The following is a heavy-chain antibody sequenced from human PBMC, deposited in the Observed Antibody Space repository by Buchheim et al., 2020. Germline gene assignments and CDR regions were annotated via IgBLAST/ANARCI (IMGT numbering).Heavy chain of an antibody. J-gene: IGHJ6*02. Sequence: EVQLVESGGGLVQPGGSLRLSCAASGFTFSSYDMQWVRQVSGKGLEWVSAVGMAGDTHYSGSVRGRFPISRENAKNSVYLQMNNLRAGDTAVYYCARDPSGRGMDVWGQGTT. CDR2: VGMAGDT. V-gene: IGHV3-13*04. CDR1: GFTFSSYD. CDR3: ARDPSGRGMDV.